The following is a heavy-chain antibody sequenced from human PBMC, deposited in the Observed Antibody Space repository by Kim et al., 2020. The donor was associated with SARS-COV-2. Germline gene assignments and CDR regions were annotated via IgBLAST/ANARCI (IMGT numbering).Heavy chain of an antibody. CDR2: ISYDGSNK. CDR1: GFTFSSYG. D-gene: IGHD1-26*01. CDR3: ARASLDPPWELNPHQAAHLDS. V-gene: IGHV3-33*05. J-gene: IGHJ4*02. Sequence: GGSLRLSCAASGFTFSSYGMHWVRQAPGKGLEWVAVISYDGSNKYYADSVKGRFTISRDNSKNTLYLQMNSLRAEDTAVYYCARASLDPPWELNPHQAAHLDSWGQGTLVTVSS.